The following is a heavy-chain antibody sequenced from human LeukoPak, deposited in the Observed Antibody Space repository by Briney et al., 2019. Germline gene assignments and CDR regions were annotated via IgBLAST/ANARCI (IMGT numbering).Heavy chain of an antibody. CDR1: GYTFTSYG. Sequence: ASVKVSCKASGYTFTSYGISWVRQAPGQGLEWMGWISAYNGNTNYAQKLQGRVTMTRNTSISTAYMELSSLRSEDTAVYYCAIPGGRDGYNYWHYYYYGMDVWGQGTTVTVSS. CDR2: ISAYNGNT. J-gene: IGHJ6*02. CDR3: AIPGGRDGYNYWHYYYYGMDV. D-gene: IGHD5-24*01. V-gene: IGHV1-18*01.